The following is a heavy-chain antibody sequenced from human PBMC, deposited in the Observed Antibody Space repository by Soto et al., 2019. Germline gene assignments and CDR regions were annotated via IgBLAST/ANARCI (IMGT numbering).Heavy chain of an antibody. J-gene: IGHJ4*02. D-gene: IGHD2-21*02. CDR2: IYYSGRT. Sequence: PSETLSLTCTVTGASINSRSYYWGWIRQPPGKGLEWIGSIYYSGRTYNNPCLRSRVSMSIDTSKDQFSLKLKSVTAADTALYFCARQRTSVVTRAYFDLWGPGSLVTVSS. V-gene: IGHV4-39*01. CDR3: ARQRTSVVTRAYFDL. CDR1: GASINSRSYY.